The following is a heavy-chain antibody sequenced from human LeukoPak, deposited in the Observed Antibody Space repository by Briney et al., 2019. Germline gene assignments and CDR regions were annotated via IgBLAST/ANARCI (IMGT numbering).Heavy chain of an antibody. Sequence: TGGTLRLSCTAAGLTFSRYAMSWVRQAPWEGLEWVCGMSGSGGSRYYGGPVKGRFTISRDNSKNTLYLQMNSLGAEDTAVYYCAKNALSIAARPDYWGQGTLVTGSS. V-gene: IGHV3-23*01. D-gene: IGHD6-6*01. CDR1: GLTFSRYA. CDR2: MSGSGGSR. CDR3: AKNALSIAARPDY. J-gene: IGHJ4*02.